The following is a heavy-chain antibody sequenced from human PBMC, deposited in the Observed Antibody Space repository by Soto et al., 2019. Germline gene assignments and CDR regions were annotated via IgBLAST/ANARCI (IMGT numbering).Heavy chain of an antibody. Sequence: SETRCLTWTGSGGMPSRCGDLVCRLLLQPGKGLEWIGYIYHSGSTYYNPSLKSRVTISVDRSKNQFSLKLSSVTAADTAVYYWARRAPIATVYW. CDR1: GGMPSRCGDL. V-gene: IGHV4-30-2*01. D-gene: IGHD1-26*01. CDR2: IYHSGST. J-gene: IGHJ2*01. CDR3: ARRAPIATVYW.